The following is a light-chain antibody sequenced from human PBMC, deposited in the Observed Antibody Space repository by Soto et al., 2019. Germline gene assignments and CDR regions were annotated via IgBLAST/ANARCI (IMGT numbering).Light chain of an antibody. CDR2: AAS. J-gene: IGKJ1*01. Sequence: DIQMTQSPSSLSASVGDRVTITCRASQVIGNFINWYQLKPGKAPNLLIYAASSLQSGVPSRFIGSGSGSDFTLTISSLHPEDLATYFCQQDYSAPWTFGQGTRVEFK. V-gene: IGKV1-39*01. CDR3: QQDYSAPWT. CDR1: QVIGNF.